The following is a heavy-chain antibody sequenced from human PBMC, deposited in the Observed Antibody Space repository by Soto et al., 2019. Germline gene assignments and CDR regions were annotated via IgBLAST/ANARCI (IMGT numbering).Heavy chain of an antibody. CDR2: IKSKTDGGTT. CDR3: TTGRYYYGMDV. V-gene: IGHV3-15*01. J-gene: IGHJ6*02. CDR1: GFTCSNAW. Sequence: EVQLVESGGGLVKPGGSLRLSCAASGFTCSNAWMSWVRQAPGKGLEWVGRIKSKTDGGTTDYAAHVKGRFTIPRDDSKNTLYLQMNSLKSEDTAVYYCTTGRYYYGMDVWGQGTTVTVSS.